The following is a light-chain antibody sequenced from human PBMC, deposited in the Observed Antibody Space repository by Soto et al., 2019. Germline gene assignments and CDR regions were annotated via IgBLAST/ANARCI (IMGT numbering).Light chain of an antibody. Sequence: QSVVTQPASVSGSPGQSITTSCTGNSSDVGGYNYVSWYQQHPGKAPKLMIYDVSNRPSGVSNRFSGSKSGNTASLTISGLQAEDEADYYCSSYTSSSTLVFGTGTKVTVL. J-gene: IGLJ1*01. CDR1: SSDVGGYNY. CDR2: DVS. CDR3: SSYTSSSTLV. V-gene: IGLV2-14*01.